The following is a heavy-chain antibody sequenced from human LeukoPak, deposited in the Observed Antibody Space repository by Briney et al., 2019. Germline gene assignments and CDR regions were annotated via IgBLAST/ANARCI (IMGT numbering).Heavy chain of an antibody. CDR1: GYTFTSYG. Sequence: ASVKVSCKASGYTFTSYGISWVRQAPGQGLEWMGWISAYNGNRNYAQKLQGRVTMTTDTSTSTAYMELRSLRSDDTAVYYCARDLSGSYFYYYYGMDVWGQGTTVTVSS. V-gene: IGHV1-18*01. CDR3: ARDLSGSYFYYYYGMDV. J-gene: IGHJ6*02. D-gene: IGHD1-26*01. CDR2: ISAYNGNR.